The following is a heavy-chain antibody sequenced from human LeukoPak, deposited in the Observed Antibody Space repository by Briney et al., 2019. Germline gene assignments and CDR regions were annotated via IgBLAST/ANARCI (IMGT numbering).Heavy chain of an antibody. CDR3: ARGARKGDDYGGFFDY. CDR1: GFTFSSYA. Sequence: GGSLRLSCAASGFTFSSYAMHWVRQAPGKGLEWVAVISCDGSYKDYADSVKGRFTVSRDNSKSTLYPQMNSLRAEDTAVYYCARGARKGDDYGGFFDYWGQGTLVTVSS. CDR2: ISCDGSYK. D-gene: IGHD4-23*01. V-gene: IGHV3-30*04. J-gene: IGHJ4*02.